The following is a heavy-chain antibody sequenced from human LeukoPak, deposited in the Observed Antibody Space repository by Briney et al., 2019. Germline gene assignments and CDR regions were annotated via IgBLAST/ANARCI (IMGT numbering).Heavy chain of an antibody. CDR3: ARLFSGGDSPYFDY. V-gene: IGHV5-51*01. CDR2: IYPGDSDT. D-gene: IGHD4-23*01. J-gene: IGHJ4*02. CDR1: GYSFTSYW. Sequence: GEPLNISCKGSGYSFTSYWIGWVRQMPGKGLEWMGIIYPGDSDTKYSPSFQGQVTISADKSINTAYLQWSSLKASDTAIYYCARLFSGGDSPYFDYWGQGTLVTVSS.